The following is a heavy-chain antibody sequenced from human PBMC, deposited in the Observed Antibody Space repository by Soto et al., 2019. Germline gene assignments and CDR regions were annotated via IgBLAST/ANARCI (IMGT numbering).Heavy chain of an antibody. CDR1: GFTFDDYT. CDR3: AKDPPYSSSWYSFNAFDI. V-gene: IGHV3-43*01. CDR2: ISWDGGST. D-gene: IGHD6-13*01. J-gene: IGHJ3*02. Sequence: GGSLRLSCAASGFTFDDYTMHWVRQAPGKGLEWVSLISWDGGSTYYADSVKGRFTISRDNSKNSLYLQMNSLRTEDTALYYCAKDPPYSSSWYSFNAFDIWGQGTMVTVSS.